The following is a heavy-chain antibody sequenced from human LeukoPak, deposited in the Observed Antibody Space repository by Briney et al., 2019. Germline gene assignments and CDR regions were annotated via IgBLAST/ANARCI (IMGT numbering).Heavy chain of an antibody. V-gene: IGHV3-9*01. CDR3: AEENYYDSSGYYPSYYFGY. J-gene: IGHJ4*02. D-gene: IGHD3-22*01. CDR2: ISWNSGSI. CDR1: GFTFDDYA. Sequence: PGGSLRLSCAASGFTFDDYAMHWVRQAPGKGLEWVSGISWNSGSIGYADSVKGRFTISRDNAKNSLYLQMNSLRAEDTALYYCAEENYYDSSGYYPSYYFGYWGQGTLVTVSS.